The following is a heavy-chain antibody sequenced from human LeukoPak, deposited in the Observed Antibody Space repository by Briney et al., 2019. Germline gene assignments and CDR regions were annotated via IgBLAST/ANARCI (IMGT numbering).Heavy chain of an antibody. Sequence: GASVKVSCKASGYTFTIYSMHWVRQAPGQRLEWMGWINTGNGNTKYSQEFQGRVTITRDTSASTAYMELSSLRSEDMAVYYCARGLELRYFDWLYVYWGQGTLVTVSS. J-gene: IGHJ4*02. D-gene: IGHD3-9*01. V-gene: IGHV1-3*03. CDR2: INTGNGNT. CDR1: GYTFTIYS. CDR3: ARGLELRYFDWLYVY.